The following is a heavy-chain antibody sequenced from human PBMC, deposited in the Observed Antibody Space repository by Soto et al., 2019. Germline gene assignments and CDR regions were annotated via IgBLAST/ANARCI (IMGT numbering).Heavy chain of an antibody. CDR1: GDSVSSNSAA. D-gene: IGHD1-7*01. J-gene: IGHJ6*03. CDR3: AGTTSHQWYYMDV. Sequence: SQTLSLTCAISGDSVSSNSAAWNWIRMSPSRCLEWLARTYYRSRWYNDYAVSVRSRITVNPDTSKNQFSLQLTSVTPEDTAVYYCAGTTSHQWYYMDVWGKGTTVTVSS. V-gene: IGHV6-1*01. CDR2: TYYRSRWYN.